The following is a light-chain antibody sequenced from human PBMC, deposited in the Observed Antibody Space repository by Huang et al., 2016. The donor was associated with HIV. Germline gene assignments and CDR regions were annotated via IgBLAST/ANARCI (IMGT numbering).Light chain of an antibody. CDR2: DTS. J-gene: IGKJ4*01. Sequence: EIMMTQSPATLSVSPGGRATLSCRDSQNVRNNLAWYQQKTGQAPRLLIYDTSTRDSGIPARFSGSGSGTEFTLTISGLQSEDFAIYYCQQYDNWPPGLTFGGGTKVEI. CDR3: QQYDNWPPGLT. CDR1: QNVRNN. V-gene: IGKV3D-15*01.